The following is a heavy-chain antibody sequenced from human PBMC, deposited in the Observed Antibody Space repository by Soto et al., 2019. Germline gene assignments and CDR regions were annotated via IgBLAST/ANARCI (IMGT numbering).Heavy chain of an antibody. J-gene: IGHJ6*02. D-gene: IGHD1-1*01. CDR1: GYSFSNYW. CDR2: IYPGDSDT. Sequence: PGESLKISCKSSGYSFSNYWIGWVRQMPGKGLEWMGIIYPGDSDTRYSPSFQGQVTISADKSITTAYLQWSSLKASDTALYYCAKDMMSERNYYYGMDVWGQGTTVTVSS. CDR3: AKDMMSERNYYYGMDV. V-gene: IGHV5-51*01.